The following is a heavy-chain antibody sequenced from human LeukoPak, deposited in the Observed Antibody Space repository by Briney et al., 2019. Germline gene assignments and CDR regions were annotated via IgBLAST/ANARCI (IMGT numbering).Heavy chain of an antibody. CDR1: GFTFSSYA. V-gene: IGHV3-30-3*01. D-gene: IGHD3-22*01. J-gene: IGHJ4*02. CDR3: ARDLSSIVVVITSLGY. CDR2: ISYDGSNK. Sequence: GRSLRLSCAASGFTFSSYAKHWVRQAPGKGLEWVAVISYDGSNKYYADSVKGRFTISRDNSKNTLYLQMNSLRAEDTAVYYCARDLSSIVVVITSLGYWGQGTLVTVSS.